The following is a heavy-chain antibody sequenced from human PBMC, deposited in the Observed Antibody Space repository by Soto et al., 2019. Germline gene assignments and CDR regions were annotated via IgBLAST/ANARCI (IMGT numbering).Heavy chain of an antibody. J-gene: IGHJ6*02. V-gene: IGHV1-2*04. D-gene: IGHD3-10*01. CDR2: INPNSGGT. Sequence: QVQLEQSGAEVKKPGASVKVSCKASGYTFTEYYIHWVRQAPEQGLVWMGWINPNSGGTKYAQKFQGWVTLTSDTSISTAYMELSSLKSDDTAVYYCASSLGGGGDYYYGMDVWGQGTTVTVSS. CDR1: GYTFTEYY. CDR3: ASSLGGGGDYYYGMDV.